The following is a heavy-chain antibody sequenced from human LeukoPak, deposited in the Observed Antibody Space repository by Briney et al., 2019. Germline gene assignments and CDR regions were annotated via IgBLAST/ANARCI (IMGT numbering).Heavy chain of an antibody. V-gene: IGHV3-9*01. J-gene: IGHJ6*03. CDR3: AKDSRRQWLVLGYMDV. CDR2: ISWNSGSI. D-gene: IGHD6-19*01. Sequence: TGGSLRLSCAASGFTFDDYAMHWVRQAPGKGLEWVSGISWNSGSIGYADSVKGRFTISRDNAKNSLYLQMNSLRAEDTAVYYCAKDSRRQWLVLGYMDVWGKGTTVTVSS. CDR1: GFTFDDYA.